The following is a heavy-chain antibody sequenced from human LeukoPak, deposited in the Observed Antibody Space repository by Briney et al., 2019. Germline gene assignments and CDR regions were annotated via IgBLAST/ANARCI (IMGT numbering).Heavy chain of an antibody. CDR3: VRTSSGYSPT. CDR1: GFTFSSYA. J-gene: IGHJ3*01. CDR2: ISSNGGRT. Sequence: GGSLRLSCSASGFTFSSYAMHWVRQAPGKGLEDVSAISSNGGRTYYADSVKGRFTISRDNSKNTLYLQMSSLRAEDTAVFYCVRTSSGYSPTWGQGTMVTVSS. D-gene: IGHD3-22*01. V-gene: IGHV3-64D*06.